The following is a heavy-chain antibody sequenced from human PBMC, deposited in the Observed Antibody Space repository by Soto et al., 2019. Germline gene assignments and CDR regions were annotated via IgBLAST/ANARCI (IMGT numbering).Heavy chain of an antibody. J-gene: IGHJ4*02. V-gene: IGHV3-30-3*01. Sequence: PGGSLRLSCAASGFIFSSYAMHWVRQAPGKGLEWVAVISYDGSNKYYADSVKGRFTISRDNSKNTLYLQMNSLRAEDTAVYYCARGQDSSSSGSDYWGQGTLVTVSS. CDR3: ARGQDSSSSGSDY. CDR1: GFIFSSYA. CDR2: ISYDGSNK. D-gene: IGHD6-6*01.